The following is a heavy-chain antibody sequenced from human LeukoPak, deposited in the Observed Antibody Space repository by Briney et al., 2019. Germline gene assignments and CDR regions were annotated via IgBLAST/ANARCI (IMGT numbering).Heavy chain of an antibody. D-gene: IGHD1-26*01. CDR1: GGAISSTNW. J-gene: IGHJ4*02. Sequence: NPSETLSLTCGVSGGAISSTNWWSWVRQPPGQGLEWIGEISLAGRTNYNPSLNGRVTMSLDESSNQLPLNLTSVTAADTAMYYCSRESGAFCPFGYWGQGTLVIVPS. CDR2: ISLAGRT. CDR3: SRESGAFCPFGY. V-gene: IGHV4-4*02.